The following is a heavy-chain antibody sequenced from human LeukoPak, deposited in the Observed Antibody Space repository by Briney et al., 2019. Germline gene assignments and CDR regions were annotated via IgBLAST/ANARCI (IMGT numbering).Heavy chain of an antibody. D-gene: IGHD2-15*01. CDR1: GASISGYY. CDR2: IYDSGTT. J-gene: IGHJ4*02. CDR3: ARTKRVDYFDF. Sequence: NAAETLSLTCSVSGASISGYYWSWIRQPPGKGLEWIAYIYDSGTTDYNPSLKSRVAISIDTSKNHFSLKLNSVTAADTAVYYCARTKRVDYFDFWGQGTLVTVS. V-gene: IGHV4-59*01.